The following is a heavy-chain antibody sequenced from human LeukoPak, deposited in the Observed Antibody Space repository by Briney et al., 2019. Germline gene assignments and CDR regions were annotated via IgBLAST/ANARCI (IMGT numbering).Heavy chain of an antibody. V-gene: IGHV3-23*01. CDR3: ADSNYWYPVDY. CDR2: ISRSGDAT. Sequence: GESLRLSCAASGFTFSSYAMRWVRQVPGKGLEWVSGISRSGDATYYADSVQGRFTISRDNSKDTLYLHMNSLRAEDTAIYYCADSNYWYPVDYWGQGTLVTVSS. CDR1: GFTFSSYA. D-gene: IGHD4-11*01. J-gene: IGHJ4*02.